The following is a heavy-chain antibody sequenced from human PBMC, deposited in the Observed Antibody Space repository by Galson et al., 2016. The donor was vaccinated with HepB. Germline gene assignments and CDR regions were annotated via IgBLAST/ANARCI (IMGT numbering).Heavy chain of an antibody. J-gene: IGHJ4*02. CDR2: VDWDDDK. CDR3: ARAVAMTTRNEHDYGDFYLDS. V-gene: IGHV2-70*01. D-gene: IGHD4-17*01. Sequence: PALVKPTQTLTLTCTFSGFSLTTSGMCVSWIRQAPGKALEWLAAVDWDDDKYYSTSLKTSLTISKDTSKNQVVLTMANMDPVDTATYFCARAVAMTTRNEHDYGDFYLDSWGQGTLVTVSS. CDR1: GFSLTTSGMC.